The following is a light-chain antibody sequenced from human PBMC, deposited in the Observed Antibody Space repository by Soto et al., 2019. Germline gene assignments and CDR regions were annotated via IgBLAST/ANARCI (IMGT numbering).Light chain of an antibody. CDR2: EVS. CDR3: SSYTSSSTLYG. CDR1: SSDIGGYNY. Sequence: QSVLTQPASVSGSPGQSITISCTGASSDIGGYNYVSWYQQHPGKAPKLIIYEVSNRPSGVSNRFSASKSGNTASLTISGLQAGDEADYYCSSYTSSSTLYGFGTGTKVTVL. J-gene: IGLJ1*01. V-gene: IGLV2-14*01.